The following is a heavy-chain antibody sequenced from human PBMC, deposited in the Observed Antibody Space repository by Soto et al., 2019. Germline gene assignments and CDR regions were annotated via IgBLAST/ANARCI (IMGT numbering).Heavy chain of an antibody. D-gene: IGHD3-9*01. CDR3: ASLNFDILTGYYAFDL. J-gene: IGHJ3*01. V-gene: IGHV4-59*08. CDR2: ISYSGST. CDR1: GGSISGYY. Sequence: SETLSLTCTISGGSISGYYWTWIRQSPGKGLEYIGYISYSGSTNYNPSLKSRVTTSLDTSKNQFSLKLSSVTAADTAIYYCASLNFDILTGYYAFDLWGQGTMVTVSS.